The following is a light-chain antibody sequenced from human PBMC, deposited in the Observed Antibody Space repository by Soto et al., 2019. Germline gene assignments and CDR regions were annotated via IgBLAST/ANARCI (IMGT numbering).Light chain of an antibody. Sequence: QSALTQPASVSGSPGQSITISCAGTGADVGGYNYVSWYQQHPGKAPKLMIYEVIRRPSGISNRFSGSKSGNTASLTISTLQAEDEAEYYCSSYTPSSTVVFGGGTKLTVL. V-gene: IGLV2-14*01. J-gene: IGLJ3*02. CDR1: GADVGGYNY. CDR2: EVI. CDR3: SSYTPSSTVV.